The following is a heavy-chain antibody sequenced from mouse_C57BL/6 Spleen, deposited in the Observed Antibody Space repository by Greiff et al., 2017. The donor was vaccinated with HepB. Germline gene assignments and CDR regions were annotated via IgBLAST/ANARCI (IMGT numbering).Heavy chain of an antibody. CDR2: INPSSGYT. CDR1: GYTFTSYT. CDR3: ASLDDGYEYFDV. V-gene: IGHV1-4*01. Sequence: QVQLKQSGAELARPGASVKMSCKASGYTFTSYTMHWVKQRPGQGLEWIGYINPSSGYTKYNQKFKDKATLTADKSSSTAYMQLSSLTSEDSAVYYCASLDDGYEYFDVWGTGTTVTVSS. J-gene: IGHJ1*03. D-gene: IGHD2-2*01.